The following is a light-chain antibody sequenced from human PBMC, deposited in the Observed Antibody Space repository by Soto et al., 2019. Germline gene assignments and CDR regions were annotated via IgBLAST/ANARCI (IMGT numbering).Light chain of an antibody. J-gene: IGLJ3*02. Sequence: QPVLTQPASVSGSPGQSITISCTGTSSDIGAYNYVSWYQQHPGKAPKLLIYGLTNRPSGVSNRFSGSKSGNTASLTISGLQAEDDADYYCSSYTTSLTLVFSGGTKLTVL. CDR3: SSYTTSLTLV. CDR1: SSDIGAYNY. V-gene: IGLV2-14*01. CDR2: GLT.